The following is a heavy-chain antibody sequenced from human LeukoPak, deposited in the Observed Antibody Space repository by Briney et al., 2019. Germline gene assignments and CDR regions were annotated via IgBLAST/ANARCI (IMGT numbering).Heavy chain of an antibody. V-gene: IGHV3-15*01. CDR1: GFTFSNAW. CDR3: TTDVGYCSSTSCFDY. J-gene: IGHJ4*02. Sequence: GGSLRLSCAASGFTFSNAWTSWVRQAPGKGLEWVGRIKSKTDGGTTDYAAPVKGRFTISRDDSKNTLYLQMNSLKTEDTAVYYCTTDVGYCSSTSCFDYWGQGTLVTVSS. CDR2: IKSKTDGGTT. D-gene: IGHD2-2*01.